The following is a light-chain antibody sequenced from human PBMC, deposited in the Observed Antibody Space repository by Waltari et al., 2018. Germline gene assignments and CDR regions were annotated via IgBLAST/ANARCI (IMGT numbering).Light chain of an antibody. CDR3: QEYFLLST. J-gene: IGKJ1*01. CDR1: QSIISS. CDR2: GSS. V-gene: IGKV1-5*03. Sequence: DIHATQSPCTLSASLGDRVTITCRAIQSIISSLAWFQPKPGKGPKILIYGSSTLESWVPSRFSGSGSGTEFTLTISSLQPDDFASYYRQEYFLLSTFGQGTKVEIK.